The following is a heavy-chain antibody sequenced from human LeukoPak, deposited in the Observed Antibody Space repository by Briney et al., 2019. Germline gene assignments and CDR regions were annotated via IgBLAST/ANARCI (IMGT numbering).Heavy chain of an antibody. CDR3: ASWGSGSYYDDY. D-gene: IGHD1-26*01. Sequence: GASVKVSCKASGGTFSSYAISWVRQAPGQGLEWMGRIIPILGIANYAQKFQGRVTITADKSTSTAYMELSSLRSEDTAVYYCASWGSGSYYDDYWGQGTLVTVSS. J-gene: IGHJ4*02. V-gene: IGHV1-69*04. CDR1: GGTFSSYA. CDR2: IIPILGIA.